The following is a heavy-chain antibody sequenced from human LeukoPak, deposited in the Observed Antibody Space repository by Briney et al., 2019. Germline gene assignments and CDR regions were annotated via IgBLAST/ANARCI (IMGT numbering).Heavy chain of an antibody. CDR3: ATRITGTTSDSFDY. J-gene: IGHJ4*02. Sequence: SETLSLTCAVYGGSFSGYYWSWIRQPPGKGLEWIGEINHSGSTNYNPSLKSRVTISVDTSKNQFSLRLSSVTAADTAVYYCATRITGTTSDSFDYWGQGTLVTVSS. D-gene: IGHD1-20*01. CDR1: GGSFSGYY. CDR2: INHSGST. V-gene: IGHV4-34*01.